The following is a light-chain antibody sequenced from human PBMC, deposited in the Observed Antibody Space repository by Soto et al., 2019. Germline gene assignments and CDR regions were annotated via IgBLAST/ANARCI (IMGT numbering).Light chain of an antibody. CDR3: LQDYSYPLT. V-gene: IGKV1-6*01. Sequence: AIQMTQSPSSLSSSVGDRVTITCRASQGIRNDLGWYQQKPGKAAKVLIYAASSLQGGVPSRFSGSGSGTDFTLTISGLQPDDFATYYCLQDYSYPLTFGGGTKVEIK. CDR2: AAS. J-gene: IGKJ4*02. CDR1: QGIRND.